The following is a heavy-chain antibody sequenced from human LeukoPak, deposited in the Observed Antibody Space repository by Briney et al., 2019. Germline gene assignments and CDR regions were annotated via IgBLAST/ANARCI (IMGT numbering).Heavy chain of an antibody. J-gene: IGHJ6*03. CDR1: GGSLSSYY. CDR3: ARASPYYYYMDV. V-gene: IGHV4-59*01. CDR2: IYYSGST. Sequence: SETLSLTCTVSGGSLSSYYWSWLRQPPGKGLEWIGYIYYSGSTNYNPSLKSRVTISVDTSKNQFSLKLSSVTAADTAVYYCARASPYYYYMDVWGKGTTVTISS.